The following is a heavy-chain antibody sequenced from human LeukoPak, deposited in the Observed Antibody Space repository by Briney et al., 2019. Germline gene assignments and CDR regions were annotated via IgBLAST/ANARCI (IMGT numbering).Heavy chain of an antibody. D-gene: IGHD5-12*01. CDR2: ISGSGGST. CDR1: GFTFSSYG. J-gene: IGHJ3*02. Sequence: PGGSLRLSCAASGFTFSSYGMSWVCQAPGKGLEWVSAISGSGGSTYYAESVRGRFTISRDNSKNTLYLQMNSLRVEDTAVYYYARGNGYDDAFDIWGRGTMVTVSS. CDR3: ARGNGYDDAFDI. V-gene: IGHV3-23*01.